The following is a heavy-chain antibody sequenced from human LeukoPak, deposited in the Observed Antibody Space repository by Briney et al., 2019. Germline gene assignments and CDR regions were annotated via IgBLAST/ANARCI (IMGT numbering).Heavy chain of an antibody. CDR2: IYYSGST. CDR3: ARSPRGYSYEYYFDY. J-gene: IGHJ4*02. CDR1: GGSISSSSYY. Sequence: SETLSLTCTVSGGSISSSSYYWGWIRQPPGKGLEWIGSIYYSGSTYYNPSLKSRVTISVDTSKNQFSLKLSSVTAADTAVYYCARSPRGYSYEYYFDYWGQGTLSPSPQ. D-gene: IGHD5-18*01. V-gene: IGHV4-39*01.